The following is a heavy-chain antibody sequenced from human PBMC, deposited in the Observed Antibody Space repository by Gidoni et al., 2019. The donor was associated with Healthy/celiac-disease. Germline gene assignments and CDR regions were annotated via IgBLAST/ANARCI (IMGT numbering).Heavy chain of an antibody. D-gene: IGHD2-8*01. CDR1: GCSISSRRYY. J-gene: IGHJ5*02. CDR3: ACSIPRMVYAINGNRFDP. Sequence: QLQLQASGPGLVKPSETLSLTCTVSGCSISSRRYYWGWVRQPPGKGLEWIGSIYYSGSTYYHPSLKSRVTISVDTSKNQFSLKLSSVTAADTAVYYCACSIPRMVYAINGNRFDPWGQGTLVTVSS. V-gene: IGHV4-39*01. CDR2: IYYSGST.